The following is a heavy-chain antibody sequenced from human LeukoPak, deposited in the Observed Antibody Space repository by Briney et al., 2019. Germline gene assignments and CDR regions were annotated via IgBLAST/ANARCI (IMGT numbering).Heavy chain of an antibody. D-gene: IGHD6-19*01. CDR2: VYYSGTT. CDR1: GGSVSSGNYH. V-gene: IGHV4-61*01. CDR3: ARESVLSYGSGGYCFDY. Sequence: SETLSLTCTVSGGSVSSGNYHWSWIRQPPGKGLEWIGYVYYSGTTNYNPSLKSRVTISVDTSKNQFSLNLGSVTAADTAVFYCARESVLSYGSGGYCFDYWGQGTLVTVSS. J-gene: IGHJ4*02.